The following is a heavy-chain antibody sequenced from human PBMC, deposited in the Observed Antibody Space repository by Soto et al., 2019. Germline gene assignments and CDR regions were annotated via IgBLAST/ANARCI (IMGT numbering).Heavy chain of an antibody. D-gene: IGHD3-16*01. J-gene: IGHJ5*02. Sequence: PSETLSLTCTVSGGSISSYYWSWIRQPPGKGLEWIGYIYYSGSTNYNPSLKSRVTISVDTSKNQFSLKLSSVTAADTAVYYCARDRSKSWGSYLNWFDPWGQGTLVTVSS. CDR3: ARDRSKSWGSYLNWFDP. V-gene: IGHV4-59*01. CDR2: IYYSGST. CDR1: GGSISSYY.